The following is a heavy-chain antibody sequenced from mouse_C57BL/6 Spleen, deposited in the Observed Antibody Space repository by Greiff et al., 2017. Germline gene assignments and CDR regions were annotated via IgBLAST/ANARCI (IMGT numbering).Heavy chain of an antibody. CDR3: AREGFITTVVAPKLIDY. CDR1: GYTFTDYY. V-gene: IGHV1-77*01. CDR2: IGPGSGST. Sequence: QVQLQQSGPELVKPGASVKISCKASGYTFTDYYINWVKQRPGQGLEWIGKIGPGSGSTYYNEKFKGKATLTADKSSSTAYMQLSSLTSEDSTVYFCAREGFITTVVAPKLIDYWGQGTSLTVSS. D-gene: IGHD1-1*01. J-gene: IGHJ2*02.